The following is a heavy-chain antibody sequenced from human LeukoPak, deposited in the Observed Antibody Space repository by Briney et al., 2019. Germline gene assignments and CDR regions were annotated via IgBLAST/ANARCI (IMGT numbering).Heavy chain of an antibody. Sequence: SGTLSLTCTVSGDSISDYYWSWLRQSPRKGLEYIGFLSYTGNTNYNPSLKSRVTISVDTSKNQFSLKLSSVTAADTAVYYCASSIAVAGTLDYWGQGTLVTVSS. CDR1: GDSISDYY. V-gene: IGHV4-59*12. CDR2: LSYTGNT. D-gene: IGHD6-19*01. J-gene: IGHJ4*02. CDR3: ASSIAVAGTLDY.